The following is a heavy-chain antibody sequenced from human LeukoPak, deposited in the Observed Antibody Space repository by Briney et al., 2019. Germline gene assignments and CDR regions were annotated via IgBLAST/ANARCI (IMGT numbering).Heavy chain of an antibody. CDR3: ARSPRYYDSSGYRVYYFDY. J-gene: IGHJ4*02. V-gene: IGHV1-69*05. Sequence: ASVKVSCKASGGTFSSYAISWVRQAPGQGLEWMGGIIPIFGTANYAQKFQVRVTITTDESTSTAYMELSSLRSEDTAVYYCARSPRYYDSSGYRVYYFDYWGQGTLVTVSS. CDR1: GGTFSSYA. CDR2: IIPIFGTA. D-gene: IGHD3-22*01.